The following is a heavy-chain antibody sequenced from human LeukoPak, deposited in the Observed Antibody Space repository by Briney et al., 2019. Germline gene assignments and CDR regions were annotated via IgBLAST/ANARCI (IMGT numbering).Heavy chain of an antibody. J-gene: IGHJ3*02. Sequence: SETLSLTCTVSGGSISSYYWSWIRQPAGKGLEWIGRIYTSGSTNYNPSLKSRVTMSVDTSKNQFSLKLSSVTAADTAVYYCARDWGYYYGSGSYSQYDAFDIWGQGTMVTVSS. V-gene: IGHV4-4*07. CDR1: GGSISSYY. CDR3: ARDWGYYYGSGSYSQYDAFDI. CDR2: IYTSGST. D-gene: IGHD3-10*01.